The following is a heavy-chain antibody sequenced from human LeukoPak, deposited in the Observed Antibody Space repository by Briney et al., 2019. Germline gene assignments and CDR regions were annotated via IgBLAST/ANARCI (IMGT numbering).Heavy chain of an antibody. CDR2: IYYSGST. J-gene: IGHJ2*01. Sequence: GSLRLSCAASGFTVSSNYMSWVRQAPGKGLEWIGYIYYSGSTYYNPSLKSRVTISVDTSKNQFSLRLSSVTAADTAVYYCARDRYFDLWGRGTLVTVSS. V-gene: IGHV4-59*02. CDR3: ARDRYFDL. CDR1: GFTVSSNY.